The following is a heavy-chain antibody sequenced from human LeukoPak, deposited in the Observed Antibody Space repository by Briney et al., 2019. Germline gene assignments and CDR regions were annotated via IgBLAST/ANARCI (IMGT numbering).Heavy chain of an antibody. V-gene: IGHV1-18*01. Sequence: ASVKVSCKASGYTFTSYGISWVRQAPGQGREWMGWISAYNDNTNYAQKLQGRVTMTTDTSTSTAYMELRSLRSDDTAVYYCARANAVIAAAGTLLGDYLGQGTLVTVSA. J-gene: IGHJ4*02. D-gene: IGHD6-13*01. CDR1: GYTFTSYG. CDR2: ISAYNDNT. CDR3: ARANAVIAAAGTLLGDY.